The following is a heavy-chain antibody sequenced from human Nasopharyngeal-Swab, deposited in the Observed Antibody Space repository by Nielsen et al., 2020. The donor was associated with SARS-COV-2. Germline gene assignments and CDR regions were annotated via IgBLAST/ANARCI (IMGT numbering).Heavy chain of an antibody. D-gene: IGHD3-10*01. CDR3: ARGWAGQYFDY. J-gene: IGHJ4*02. V-gene: IGHV4-31*03. CDR2: IYYSGNT. CDR1: GGSITSGGFY. Sequence: LRLSCTVSGGSITSGGFYWTWIRQHPGKGLEWIGYIYYSGNTYYNPSIESRITISVNTSKNQFSLKLNSVTAADTAVFYCARGWAGQYFDYWGRGTLVTVS.